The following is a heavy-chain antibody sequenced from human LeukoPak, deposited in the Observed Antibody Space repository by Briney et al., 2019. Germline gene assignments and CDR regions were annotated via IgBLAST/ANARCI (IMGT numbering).Heavy chain of an antibody. CDR3: ARSSSEMATTQLFDY. CDR1: GYTFTGYY. Sequence: SVKVSCKASGYTFTGYYIHWVRQAPGQGLEWMGGTIPIFGTANYAQKFQGRVTITADESTSTAYMELSSLRSEDTAVYYCARSSSEMATTQLFDYWGQGTLVTVSS. D-gene: IGHD5-24*01. CDR2: TIPIFGTA. V-gene: IGHV1-69*13. J-gene: IGHJ4*02.